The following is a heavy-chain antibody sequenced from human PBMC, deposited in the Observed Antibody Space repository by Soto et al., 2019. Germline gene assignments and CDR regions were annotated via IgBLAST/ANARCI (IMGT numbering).Heavy chain of an antibody. CDR2: IWYDESNK. D-gene: IGHD3-22*01. J-gene: IGHJ4*02. Sequence: PGGSLRLSCAASGFTFSSYGMHWVRQAPGKGLEWVAVIWYDESNKYYADSVKGRFTISRDNAKNSLYLQMNSLRAEDTAVYYCAREWVPTMIVVAPPGGYWGQGTLVTVSS. V-gene: IGHV3-33*01. CDR1: GFTFSSYG. CDR3: AREWVPTMIVVAPPGGY.